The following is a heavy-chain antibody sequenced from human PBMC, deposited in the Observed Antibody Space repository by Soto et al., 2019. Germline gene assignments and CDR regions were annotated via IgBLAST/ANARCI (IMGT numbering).Heavy chain of an antibody. V-gene: IGHV3-30*18. J-gene: IGHJ6*02. CDR1: GFTFSSYG. CDR3: AKERIVVVAALYYYGMDV. Sequence: PGGSLRLSCAASGFTFSSYGMHWVRQAPGKGLERVAVISYDGSNKYYADSVKGRFTISRDNSKNTLYLQMNSLRAEDTAVYYCAKERIVVVAALYYYGMDVWGQGTTVTVSS. D-gene: IGHD2-15*01. CDR2: ISYDGSNK.